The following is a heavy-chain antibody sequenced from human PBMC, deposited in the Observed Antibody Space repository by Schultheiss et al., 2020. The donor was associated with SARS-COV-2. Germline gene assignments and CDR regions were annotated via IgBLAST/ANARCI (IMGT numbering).Heavy chain of an antibody. J-gene: IGHJ4*02. D-gene: IGHD4-17*01. V-gene: IGHV4-61*10. CDR2: IYYSGST. CDR1: GGSISSGGYY. Sequence: SETLSLTCTVSGGSISSGGYYWSWIRQPAGKGLEWIGYIYYSGSTNYNPSLKSRVTMSTDMSKNQFSLSLSSVTAADTAVYYCARAYYGDYGYPPVTSTYYFDYWGQGALVTVSS. CDR3: ARAYYGDYGYPPVTSTYYFDY.